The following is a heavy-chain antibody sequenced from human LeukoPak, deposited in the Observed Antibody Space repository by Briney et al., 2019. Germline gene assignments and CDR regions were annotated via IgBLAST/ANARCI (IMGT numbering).Heavy chain of an antibody. D-gene: IGHD1-1*01. Sequence: SETLCLTCTVSGGSISSGGYYWSWIRQHPGMGLEWIGYIYYSGSTYYNPSLKSRVTISVDTSKNQFSLKLSSVTAADTAVYYCARGGTTGYNYMEVWGKGTTVTVSS. J-gene: IGHJ6*03. CDR2: IYYSGST. V-gene: IGHV4-31*03. CDR3: ARGGTTGYNYMEV. CDR1: GGSISSGGYY.